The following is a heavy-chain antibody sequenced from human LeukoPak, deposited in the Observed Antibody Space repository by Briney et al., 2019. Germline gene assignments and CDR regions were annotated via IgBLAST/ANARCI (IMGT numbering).Heavy chain of an antibody. D-gene: IGHD3-9*01. V-gene: IGHV4-39*01. CDR1: GGSISSSSYY. CDR2: IYYSGST. Sequence: SETLSLTCTVSGGSISSSSYYWGWIRQPPGKGLEWIGSIYYSGSTYYNPSLKSRVTISVDTSKNQFSLKLSSVTAADTAVYYCARRKGGGYDILTPKNWFDPWGQGTLVTVSS. CDR3: ARRKGGGYDILTPKNWFDP. J-gene: IGHJ5*02.